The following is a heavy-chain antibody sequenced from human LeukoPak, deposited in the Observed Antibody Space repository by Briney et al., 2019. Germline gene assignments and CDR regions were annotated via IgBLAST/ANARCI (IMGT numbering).Heavy chain of an antibody. J-gene: IGHJ3*02. CDR3: ARDLRSAGFLEWSFDAFDI. CDR2: IYYSGST. CDR1: GGSISSYY. Sequence: SETLSLTCTVSGGSISSYYWSWIRQPPGKGLEWIGYIYYSGSTNYNPSLKSRVTISVDTSKNQFSLKLSFVTAANTAVYYCARDLRSAGFLEWSFDAFDIWGQGTMVTVSS. D-gene: IGHD3-3*01. V-gene: IGHV4-59*01.